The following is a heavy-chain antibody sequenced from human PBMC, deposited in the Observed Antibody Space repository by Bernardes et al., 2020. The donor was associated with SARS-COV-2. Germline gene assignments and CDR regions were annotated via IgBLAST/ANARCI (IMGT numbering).Heavy chain of an antibody. CDR1: GFTFDDYA. V-gene: IGHV3-9*01. J-gene: IGHJ6*04. Sequence: GGSLRLSCAASGFTFDDYAMHWVRQAPGKGLEWVSGISWNSGSIGYADSVKGRFTISRDNAKNSLYLQMNSLRAEDTALYYCAKGGVLLWFGEAHGMDVWGKGTTVTVSS. CDR2: ISWNSGSI. CDR3: AKGGVLLWFGEAHGMDV. D-gene: IGHD3-10*01.